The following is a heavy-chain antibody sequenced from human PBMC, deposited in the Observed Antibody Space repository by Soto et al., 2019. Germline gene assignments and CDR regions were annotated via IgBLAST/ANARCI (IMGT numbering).Heavy chain of an antibody. CDR2: IWHDGNNK. D-gene: IGHD1-26*01. V-gene: IGHV3-33*01. Sequence: PGGSLRLSCAASGFTFSNYGMHWVRQAPGKGLEWVAIIWHDGNNKYYADSVRGRFIISRDNSKNGLYLQMNSLRAEGTAVYYCASDLVGASDSYGLDVWGQGTPVTVSS. CDR3: ASDLVGASDSYGLDV. J-gene: IGHJ6*02. CDR1: GFTFSNYG.